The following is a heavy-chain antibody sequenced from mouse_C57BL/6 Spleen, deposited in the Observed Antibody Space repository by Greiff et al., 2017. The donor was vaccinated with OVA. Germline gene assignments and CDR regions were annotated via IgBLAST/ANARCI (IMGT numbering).Heavy chain of an antibody. CDR2: IDPSDSET. Sequence: VKLQQPGAELVRPGSSVKLSCKASGYTFTSYWMHWVKQRPIQGLEWIGNIDPSDSETHYNQKFKDKATLTVDKSSSTAYMQLSSLTSEDSAVYYCARGGDDSYFDYWGQGTTLTVSS. J-gene: IGHJ2*01. CDR1: GYTFTSYW. V-gene: IGHV1-52*01. D-gene: IGHD2-4*01. CDR3: ARGGDDSYFDY.